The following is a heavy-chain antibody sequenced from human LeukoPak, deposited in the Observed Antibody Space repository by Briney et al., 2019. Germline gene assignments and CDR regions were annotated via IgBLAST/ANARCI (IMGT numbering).Heavy chain of an antibody. CDR1: GYTFINYG. Sequence: ASVKVSCKASGYTFINYGISWVRQAPGEGLQWLGWIDTFKGNTTYVQRLQGRVTMTMDTSTSTAYMELRSLRSEDTAVYYCARDYYGSGSYDYYYGMDVWGQGTTVTVSS. D-gene: IGHD3-10*01. V-gene: IGHV1-18*01. CDR3: ARDYYGSGSYDYYYGMDV. CDR2: IDTFKGNT. J-gene: IGHJ6*02.